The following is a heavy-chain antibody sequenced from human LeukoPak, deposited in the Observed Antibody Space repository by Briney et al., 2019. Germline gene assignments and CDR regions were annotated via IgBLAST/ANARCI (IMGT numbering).Heavy chain of an antibody. CDR1: GYSFTSYW. V-gene: IGHV5-51*01. CDR3: ARLDCSSSSCYKDY. Sequence: PGAPLKTSCKGSGYSFTSYWIGVVRPPPGKGLELMGIIYPGDSETRYRPSFQGQVTLTADKSTSTAYLQWSSLKASDTAMYYCARLDCSSSSCYKDYWGQGTLVTVSS. J-gene: IGHJ4*02. D-gene: IGHD2-2*02. CDR2: IYPGDSET.